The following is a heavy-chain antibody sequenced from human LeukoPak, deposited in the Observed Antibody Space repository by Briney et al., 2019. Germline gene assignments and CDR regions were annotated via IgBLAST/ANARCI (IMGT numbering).Heavy chain of an antibody. Sequence: ASVKVSCKASGYTLTSNYMHWVRQAPGQGLEWMGMIYPRDGSTSYAQKFQGRVTVTRDTSTSTVHMELSGLRSEDTAVYYCARDQEGFDYWGQGTLVTVSS. J-gene: IGHJ4*02. CDR2: IYPRDGST. CDR3: ARDQEGFDY. CDR1: GYTLTSNY. V-gene: IGHV1-46*01.